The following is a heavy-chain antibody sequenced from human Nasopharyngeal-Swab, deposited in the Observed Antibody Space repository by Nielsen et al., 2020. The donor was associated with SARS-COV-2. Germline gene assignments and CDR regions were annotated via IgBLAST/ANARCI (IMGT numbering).Heavy chain of an antibody. J-gene: IGHJ4*02. CDR3: AKPRDGGYGSPFDY. V-gene: IGHV3-30*18. CDR2: ISYDGSNE. D-gene: IGHD3-10*01. CDR1: GFSFSSYG. Sequence: GESLKISCAASGFSFSSYGMHWVRQAPGKGLEWVAVISYDGSNEYYADSVKGRFTISRDNSKNTLYLQMNSLRAEDTAVYYCAKPRDGGYGSPFDYWGQGTLVTVSS.